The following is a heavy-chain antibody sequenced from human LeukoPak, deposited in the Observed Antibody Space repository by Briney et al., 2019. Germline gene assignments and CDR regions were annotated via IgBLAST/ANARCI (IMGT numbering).Heavy chain of an antibody. D-gene: IGHD3-10*01. J-gene: IGHJ5*02. CDR1: GGSISSSSYY. CDR3: ARLIEPEAHYYGLIWFDP. V-gene: IGHV4-39*07. CDR2: IYYGAST. Sequence: PSETLSLTCTVSGGSISSSSYYWGWIRQPPGKGLEWIGSIYYGASTYYNPSLKSRVTISVDTSKNQFSLKLSSVTAADTAVYYCARLIEPEAHYYGLIWFDPWGQGTLVTVSS.